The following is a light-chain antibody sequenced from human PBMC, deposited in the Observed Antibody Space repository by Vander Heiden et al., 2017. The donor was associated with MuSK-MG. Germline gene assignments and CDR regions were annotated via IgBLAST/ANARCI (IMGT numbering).Light chain of an antibody. Sequence: DIVMTQSPDSLAVSLGERATIKCKSSQSVLYNSNNKNYLAWYQQKPGQPPKLLFYWASTRESGVPDRFSGSGSGTDFTLTISSLQAEDVAVYYCQQYYSMPLTFGGGTKVEIK. CDR3: QQYYSMPLT. V-gene: IGKV4-1*01. CDR1: QSVLYNSNNKNY. J-gene: IGKJ4*01. CDR2: WAS.